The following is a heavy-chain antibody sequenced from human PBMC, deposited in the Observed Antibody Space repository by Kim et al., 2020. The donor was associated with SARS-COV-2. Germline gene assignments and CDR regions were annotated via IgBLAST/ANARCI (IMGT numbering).Heavy chain of an antibody. CDR2: INTNTGNP. CDR1: GYTFTSYA. V-gene: IGHV7-4-1*02. D-gene: IGHD2-2*01. Sequence: ASVKVSCKASGYTFTSYAMNWVRQAPGQGLEWMGWINTNTGNPTYAQGFTGRFVFSLDTSVSTAYLQISSLKAEDTAVYYCALDIVVVPAAKTPDYWGQGTLVTVSS. CDR3: ALDIVVVPAAKTPDY. J-gene: IGHJ4*02.